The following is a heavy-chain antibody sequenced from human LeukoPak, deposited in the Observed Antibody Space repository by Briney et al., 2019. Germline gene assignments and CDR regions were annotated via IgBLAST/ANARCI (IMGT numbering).Heavy chain of an antibody. D-gene: IGHD5/OR15-5a*01. CDR3: AKDLTPDGLYELDF. CDR1: GFSFSIYA. CDR2: IIGNGRDI. Sequence: PGGSLRLSCAASGFSFSIYAMNWVRQAPGKGLEWVSLIIGNGRDIRYADSVKGRFTISRDNSKNTLYLQMNSLRAEDTAVYFCAKDLTPDGLYELDFWCQGTLVTVSS. V-gene: IGHV3-23*01. J-gene: IGHJ4*02.